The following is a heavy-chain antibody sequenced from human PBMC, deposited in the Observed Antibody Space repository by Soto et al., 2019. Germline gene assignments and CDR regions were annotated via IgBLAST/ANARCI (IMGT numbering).Heavy chain of an antibody. CDR3: ARVSGYYLPDY. V-gene: IGHV1-3*01. CDR1: GYTFTNYA. D-gene: IGHD5-12*01. J-gene: IGHJ4*02. CDR2: INAGNGNT. Sequence: ASVKVCCKSSGYTFTNYAIHWVRQAPGQRLEWMGWINAGNGNTRYSQKFQGRVTITRDTSASTAYMELSSLRSEDTAVYYCARVSGYYLPDYWGQGTLVTV.